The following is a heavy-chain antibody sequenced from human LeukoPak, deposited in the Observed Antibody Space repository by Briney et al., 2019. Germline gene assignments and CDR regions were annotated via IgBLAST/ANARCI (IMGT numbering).Heavy chain of an antibody. J-gene: IGHJ3*02. Sequence: ASVKVSCKAFGYTFTSYDINWVRQATGQGLEWMGWMNPNSGNTGYAQKFQGRVTMTRNTSISTAYMELSSLRSEDTAVYYCARGGGLYCSGGSCDAFDIWGQGTMVTVSS. CDR1: GYTFTSYD. D-gene: IGHD2-15*01. V-gene: IGHV1-8*01. CDR2: MNPNSGNT. CDR3: ARGGGLYCSGGSCDAFDI.